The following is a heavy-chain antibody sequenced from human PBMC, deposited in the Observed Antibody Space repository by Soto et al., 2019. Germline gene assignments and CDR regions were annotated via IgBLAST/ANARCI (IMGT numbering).Heavy chain of an antibody. D-gene: IGHD2-2*01. Sequence: QVQLVQSGAEVKKPGASVKVSCKASGYTFTSYYMHWVRQAPGQGLEWMGIINPSGGSTSYAQKFQGRVTMTSDTSTSTVYMELSSLRSEDTAVYYCARDHAVVVPAAIKIYYFDYWGQGTLVTVSS. V-gene: IGHV1-46*01. CDR3: ARDHAVVVPAAIKIYYFDY. J-gene: IGHJ4*02. CDR1: GYTFTSYY. CDR2: INPSGGST.